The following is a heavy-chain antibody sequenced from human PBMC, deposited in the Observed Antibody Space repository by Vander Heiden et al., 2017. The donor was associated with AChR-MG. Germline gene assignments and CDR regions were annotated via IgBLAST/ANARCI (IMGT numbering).Heavy chain of an antibody. CDR1: GFTFDDSA. D-gene: IGHD3-22*01. CDR3: VKDLMRGKVSFYISGMDV. CDR2: INWNSGSI. Sequence: EVQLVESGGGLVQSGRSLTLSCAASGFTFDDSAMHWVRQAAGKGLEWVSGINWNSGSIGYADSVKGRFTISRDNAKKSLHLQMNSLGAEDTALYYCVKDLMRGKVSFYISGMDVWGQGTTVTVSS. J-gene: IGHJ6*02. V-gene: IGHV3-9*01.